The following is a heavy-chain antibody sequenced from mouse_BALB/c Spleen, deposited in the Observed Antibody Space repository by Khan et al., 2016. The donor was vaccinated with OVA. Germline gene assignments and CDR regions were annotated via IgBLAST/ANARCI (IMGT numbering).Heavy chain of an antibody. CDR2: INPSNGYT. V-gene: IGHV1-4*01. Sequence: VQLQESGAELARPGASVKMSCKASGYTFTTYTMHWVKQRPGQGLEWIGYINPSNGYTNYNQKFKDKSTLTADKSSSTAYMQLSSLTSDYSAVYYCAREGAYYRSDGWFSYWGQGTVVTVSA. CDR1: GYTFTTYT. D-gene: IGHD2-14*01. CDR3: AREGAYYRSDGWFSY. J-gene: IGHJ3*01.